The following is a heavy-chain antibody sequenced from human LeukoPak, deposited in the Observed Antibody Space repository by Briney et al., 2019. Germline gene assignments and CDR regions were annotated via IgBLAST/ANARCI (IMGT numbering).Heavy chain of an antibody. Sequence: GESPMISCRFSCCFSTSDYIVWVRLMAREGVVWLGIIFPDDSATRYSPSFQGQVTLSADKSISTAYLQWSSLKASDTAIYYCARRDPTTVTAFDYWGQGTLVTVSS. CDR3: ARRDPTTVTAFDY. CDR2: IFPDDSAT. CDR1: CCFSTSDY. J-gene: IGHJ4*02. D-gene: IGHD4-17*01. V-gene: IGHV5-51*01.